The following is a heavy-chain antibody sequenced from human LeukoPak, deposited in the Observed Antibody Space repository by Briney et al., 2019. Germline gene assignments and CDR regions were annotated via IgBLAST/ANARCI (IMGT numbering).Heavy chain of an antibody. CDR1: GGSFSGYY. Sequence: SETLSLTCAVYGGSFSGYYWSWIRQPPGKGLEWIGEINHSGSTNYNPSLKSRVTISVDTSKNHFSLKLSSVTAADTAVYYCARVGGSYHSDFFDYWGQGTLVTVSS. V-gene: IGHV4-34*01. J-gene: IGHJ4*02. CDR3: ARVGGSYHSDFFDY. CDR2: INHSGST. D-gene: IGHD1-26*01.